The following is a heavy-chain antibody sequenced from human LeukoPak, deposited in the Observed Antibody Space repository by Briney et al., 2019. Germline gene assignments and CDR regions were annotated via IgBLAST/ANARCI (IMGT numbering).Heavy chain of an antibody. CDR1: GGSFSGYY. V-gene: IGHV4-34*01. D-gene: IGHD3-10*01. J-gene: IGHJ5*02. CDR2: VNHSGST. CDR3: ARNDHYYDSGSYDP. Sequence: PSETLSLTCAVSGGSFSGYYWSWIRQPPGTGLEWIGEVNHSGSTNYNPSLKSRVTMSVDTSKYQVSLTLSSVTAADTAVDYCARNDHYYDSGSYDPWGQGTLVTVSS.